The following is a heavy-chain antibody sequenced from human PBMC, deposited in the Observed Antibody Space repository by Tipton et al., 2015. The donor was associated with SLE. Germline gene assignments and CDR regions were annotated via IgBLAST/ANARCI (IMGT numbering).Heavy chain of an antibody. Sequence: TLSLTCIVPGGSIKSNSHYWGLIRQPPGKGLEWIGSIHYSGSTYYNPSLKSRVTMSVDTSKNQFSLKLSSVTAADTAVYYCARRRGSSWYEDYFDYWGQGTLVTVAS. CDR2: IHYSGST. CDR3: ARRRGSSWYEDYFDY. CDR1: GGSIKSNSHY. J-gene: IGHJ4*02. D-gene: IGHD6-13*01. V-gene: IGHV4-39*07.